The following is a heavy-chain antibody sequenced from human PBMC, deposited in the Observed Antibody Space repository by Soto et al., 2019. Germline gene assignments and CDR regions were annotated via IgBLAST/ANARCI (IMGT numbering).Heavy chain of an antibody. J-gene: IGHJ4*02. V-gene: IGHV4-34*01. Sequence: ASVTLSVTCGVEGGSCSGYYWSWIRQPPGKGLEWIGEINHSGSTNYNPSLKSRVTISVDTSKNQFSLKLSSVTAADTAVYYCARGHYYDSSGYYYWGQGTLVTVSS. D-gene: IGHD3-22*01. CDR1: GGSCSGYY. CDR2: INHSGST. CDR3: ARGHYYDSSGYYY.